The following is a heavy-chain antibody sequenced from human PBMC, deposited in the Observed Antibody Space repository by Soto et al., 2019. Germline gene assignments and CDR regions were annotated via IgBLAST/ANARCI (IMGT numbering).Heavy chain of an antibody. Sequence: QLQLQESGPGLVKPSETLSLTCTVSGGSISSSSYYWGWIRQPPGKGLEWIGSIYYSGSTSYNPSLTSRVTISVDTSKNQFSLKLSSVTAADTAVYYCASPIGSYLWYFDSWGQGTLVTVSS. V-gene: IGHV4-39*01. D-gene: IGHD1-26*01. CDR3: ASPIGSYLWYFDS. CDR1: GGSISSSSYY. J-gene: IGHJ4*02. CDR2: IYYSGST.